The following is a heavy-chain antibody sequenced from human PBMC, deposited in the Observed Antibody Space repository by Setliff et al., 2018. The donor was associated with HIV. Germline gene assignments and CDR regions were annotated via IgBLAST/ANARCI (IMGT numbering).Heavy chain of an antibody. D-gene: IGHD2-21*01. V-gene: IGHV4-34*08. CDR1: GGTFSGYY. CDR3: SRAQIAAPRPLDY. Sequence: SETLSLTCAVYGGTFSGYYWTWIRQSPERGPEWIGEINHKGVTNYSPSLMRRATISVDTSKNQFSLRLSSVTAADTALYFCSRAQIAAPRPLDYWGQGTLVTVSS. CDR2: INHKGVT. J-gene: IGHJ4*02.